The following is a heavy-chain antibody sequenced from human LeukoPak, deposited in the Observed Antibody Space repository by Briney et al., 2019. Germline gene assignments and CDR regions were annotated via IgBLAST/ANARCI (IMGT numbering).Heavy chain of an antibody. J-gene: IGHJ4*02. CDR1: GFSFTSYW. D-gene: IGHD2-8*01. Sequence: GGSLKISCKGSGFSFTSYWIAWVRQMPGKGLEWMGIIYPGDSETRYNPAFQGQVTISADKSNTTAYLQWSSLKASDTAIYYCTRRQWTAYAIGDYWGQGTLVTVSS. CDR3: TRRQWTAYAIGDY. CDR2: IYPGDSET. V-gene: IGHV5-51*01.